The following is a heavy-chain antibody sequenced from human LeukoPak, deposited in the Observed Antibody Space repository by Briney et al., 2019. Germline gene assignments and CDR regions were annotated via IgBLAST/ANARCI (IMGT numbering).Heavy chain of an antibody. V-gene: IGHV4-34*01. CDR2: INHSGST. J-gene: IGHJ6*02. D-gene: IGHD2-15*01. CDR3: ARGSSEVVVVAATHSPYYYYYGMDV. Sequence: GSLRLSCAASGFTFSNAWMNWVRQPPGKGLEWIGEINHSGSTNYNPSLKSRVTISVDTSKNQFSLKLSSVTAADTAVYYCARGSSEVVVVAATHSPYYYYYGMDVWGQGTTVTVSS. CDR1: GFTFSNAW.